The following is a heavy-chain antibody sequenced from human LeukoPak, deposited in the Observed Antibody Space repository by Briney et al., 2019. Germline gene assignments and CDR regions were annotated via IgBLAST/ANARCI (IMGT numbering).Heavy chain of an antibody. CDR3: ARSPWIPSTVGDS. Sequence: SETLSLTCNVSGGHFSSYYWSWIRQPPGKGPEWIGFIYSSGSTNYNPSLKTQVTMSVDRSKNQFSLKLTSVTAADTAVYYCARSPWIPSTVGDSWGQGILVTVSS. D-gene: IGHD2-2*01. J-gene: IGHJ5*01. CDR1: GGHFSSYY. CDR2: IYSSGST. V-gene: IGHV4-4*09.